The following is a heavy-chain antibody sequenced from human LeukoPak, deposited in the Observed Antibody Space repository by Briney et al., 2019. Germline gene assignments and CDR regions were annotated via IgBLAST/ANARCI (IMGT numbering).Heavy chain of an antibody. CDR3: ARGISREQQLVLPSDY. J-gene: IGHJ4*02. D-gene: IGHD6-13*01. CDR2: MNPNSGNT. CDR1: GYTFTSYD. Sequence: ASVKVSCKASGYTFTSYDINWVRQATGQGLEWMGWMNPNSGNTGYAQKFQGRVTITRNTSISTAYMELSSLRSEDTAVYYCARGISREQQLVLPSDYWGQGTLVTVSS. V-gene: IGHV1-8*03.